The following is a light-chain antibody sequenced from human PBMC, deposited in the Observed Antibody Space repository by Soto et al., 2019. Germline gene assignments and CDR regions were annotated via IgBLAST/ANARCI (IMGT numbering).Light chain of an antibody. CDR1: QSVSSY. J-gene: IGKJ2*01. CDR3: QQRSNWPPGGPAT. CDR2: DAS. Sequence: ELVLTQSPATLSLSPGERATLSCRASQSVSSYLAWYQQKPGQAPRLLIYDASNRATGIPARFSGSGSGTEFTLTISSLEPEDFAVYYCQQRSNWPPGGPATSGQGTKLEIK. V-gene: IGKV3-11*01.